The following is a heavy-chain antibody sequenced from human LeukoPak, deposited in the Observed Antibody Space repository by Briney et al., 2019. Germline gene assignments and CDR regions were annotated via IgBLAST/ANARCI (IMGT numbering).Heavy chain of an antibody. J-gene: IGHJ4*02. CDR1: GYSISNGYY. Sequence: PSETLSLTCTVSGYSISNGYYWGWIRQPAGKGLEWIGRIYTSGSTDYNPSLKSRVTMSVDTSKNQFSLKLSSVTAADTAVYYCAREHGSGSLDYWGQGTLVTVSS. V-gene: IGHV4-4*07. CDR3: AREHGSGSLDY. D-gene: IGHD3-10*01. CDR2: IYTSGST.